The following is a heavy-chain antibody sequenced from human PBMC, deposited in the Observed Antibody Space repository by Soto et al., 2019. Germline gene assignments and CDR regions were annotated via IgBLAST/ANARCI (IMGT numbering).Heavy chain of an antibody. J-gene: IGHJ6*02. D-gene: IGHD2-15*01. CDR2: ISYDGSNK. CDR1: GFTFSSYG. V-gene: IGHV3-30*18. Sequence: LRLSCAASGFTFSSYGMHWVRQAPGKGLEWVAVISYDGSNKYYADSVKGRFTISRDNSKNTLYLQMNSLRAEDTAVYYCAKDPAYCSGGSCYPYGMDVWGQGTTVTVSS. CDR3: AKDPAYCSGGSCYPYGMDV.